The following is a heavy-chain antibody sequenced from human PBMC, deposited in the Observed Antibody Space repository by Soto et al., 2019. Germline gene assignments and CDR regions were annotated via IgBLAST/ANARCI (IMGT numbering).Heavy chain of an antibody. CDR2: IYYSGST. Sequence: QLQLQESGPGLVKPSETLSLTCTVSGGSISSSSYYWGWIRQPPGKGLEWIGSIYYSGSTYYNPSLKSRVTISVDTSKNQFSLKLSSVTAADTAVYYCARHSGYIYGDGAFDIWGQGTMVTVSS. CDR1: GGSISSSSYY. V-gene: IGHV4-39*01. CDR3: ARHSGYIYGDGAFDI. D-gene: IGHD5-18*01. J-gene: IGHJ3*02.